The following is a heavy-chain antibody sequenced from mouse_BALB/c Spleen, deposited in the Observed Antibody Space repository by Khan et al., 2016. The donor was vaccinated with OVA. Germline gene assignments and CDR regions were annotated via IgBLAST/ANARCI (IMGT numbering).Heavy chain of an antibody. J-gene: IGHJ4*01. CDR3: ARQPYYHYNIMDY. V-gene: IGHV2-6-1*01. CDR2: IWSDGTT. Sequence: QVQLKESGPGLAAPSQSLSITCNISGFSLTTYGVHWVRQPPGKGLEWLVVIWSDGTTNYNSALKSRLTITKDNSQSPVFLKMNILQTDDTAIYICARQPYYHYNIMDYWGQGTSVTVSS. D-gene: IGHD2-10*01. CDR1: GFSLTTYG.